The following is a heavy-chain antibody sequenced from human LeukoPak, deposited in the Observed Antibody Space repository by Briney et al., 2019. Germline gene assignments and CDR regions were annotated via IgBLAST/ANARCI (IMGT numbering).Heavy chain of an antibody. V-gene: IGHV3-53*01. CDR3: ARGTIFGVDGMDVSGV. CDR2: IYSGGST. Sequence: GGSLRLSCAASGFTVSSNYMSWGRQAPGKGLEWGSVIYSGGSTYYADSVKGRFTISSDNSKNTLYLQMNSLRAEDTAVYYCARGTIFGVDGMDVSGVWGQGTTVTVSS. D-gene: IGHD3-3*01. CDR1: GFTVSSNY. J-gene: IGHJ6*02.